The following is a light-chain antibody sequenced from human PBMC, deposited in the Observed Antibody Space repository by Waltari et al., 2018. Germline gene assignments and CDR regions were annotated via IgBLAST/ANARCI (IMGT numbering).Light chain of an antibody. CDR2: GNS. Sequence: QSVLTQPPSVSGAPGQRVTISCTGSSSNIGAGYYVHWYQQLPGTAPKLLIYGNSTRPSGAPDRFSGSKSGTSASLAITGLQAEDEADYYCQSYDSSLSGSVFGGGTKLTVL. CDR3: QSYDSSLSGSV. J-gene: IGLJ3*02. CDR1: SSNIGAGYY. V-gene: IGLV1-40*01.